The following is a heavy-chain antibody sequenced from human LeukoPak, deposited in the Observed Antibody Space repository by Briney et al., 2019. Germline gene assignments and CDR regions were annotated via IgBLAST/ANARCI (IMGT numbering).Heavy chain of an antibody. CDR3: ARGYVTRGRGYFDY. J-gene: IGHJ4*02. D-gene: IGHD5-12*01. Sequence: SETLSLTCTVSGGSISSSNYYWGWIRQPPGKGLEWIGEINHSGSTNYNPSLKSRVTISVDTSKNQFSLKLSSVTAADTAVYYCARGYVTRGRGYFDYWGQGTLVTVSS. V-gene: IGHV4-39*07. CDR1: GGSISSSNYY. CDR2: INHSGST.